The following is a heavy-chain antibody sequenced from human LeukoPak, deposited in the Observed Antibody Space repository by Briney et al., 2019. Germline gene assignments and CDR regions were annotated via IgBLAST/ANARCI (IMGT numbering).Heavy chain of an antibody. CDR3: ARHAFGLAEYFQH. V-gene: IGHV4-59*08. D-gene: IGHD3-3*01. CDR2: IYYSGTT. CDR1: GFTFSSYS. J-gene: IGHJ1*01. Sequence: PGGSLRLSCAASGFTFSSYSMNWVRQAPGKGLEWIGTIYYSGTTYYNPSLKSRVTISVDTSKNQFSLKLSSVTAADTAVYYCARHAFGLAEYFQHWGQGTLVTVSS.